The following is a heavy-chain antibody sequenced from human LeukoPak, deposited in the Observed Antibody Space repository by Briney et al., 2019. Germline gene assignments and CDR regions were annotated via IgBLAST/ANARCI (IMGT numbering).Heavy chain of an antibody. V-gene: IGHV3-7*01. CDR3: TRPVLDYGDHYFFAS. CDR1: GFSFSSYW. CDR2: IKQDGSVK. J-gene: IGHJ4*02. D-gene: IGHD4-17*01. Sequence: PGGSLRLSCAASGFSFSSYWMSWVRQAPGKGLEWVAHIKQDGSVKYYVDSVKGRFAISRDNAQDSLYLQMNSLRVEDTAVYYCTRPVLDYGDHYFFASWGQGTLVTVSS.